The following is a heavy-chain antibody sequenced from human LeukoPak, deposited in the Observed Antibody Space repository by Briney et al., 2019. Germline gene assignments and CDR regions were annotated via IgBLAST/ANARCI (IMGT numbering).Heavy chain of an antibody. J-gene: IGHJ3*02. CDR3: ARSGPRSYYDFWSGIDAFDI. CDR2: IYYSGST. D-gene: IGHD3-3*01. Sequence: SETLSLTCTVSGGSISSYYWSWIRQPPGKGLEWIGYIYYSGSTNYNPSLKSRVTISVDTSKNQFSLKLSSVTAADTAAYYCARSGPRSYYDFWSGIDAFDIWGQGAMVTVSS. CDR1: GGSISSYY. V-gene: IGHV4-59*01.